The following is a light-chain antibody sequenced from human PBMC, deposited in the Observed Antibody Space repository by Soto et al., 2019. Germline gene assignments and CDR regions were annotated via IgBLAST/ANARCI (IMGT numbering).Light chain of an antibody. CDR2: DAS. J-gene: IGKJ1*01. CDR1: QSVSSN. CDR3: QQYNNWPRT. V-gene: IGKV3-15*01. Sequence: EIVMTQSPATLSLSPGQRGTLSCRASQSVSSNLAWYQQKPGQAPRLLIYDASTRATGIPVRFSGSGSGTEITLTISSLQSEDFAVYYCQQYNNWPRTFGQGTKVDI.